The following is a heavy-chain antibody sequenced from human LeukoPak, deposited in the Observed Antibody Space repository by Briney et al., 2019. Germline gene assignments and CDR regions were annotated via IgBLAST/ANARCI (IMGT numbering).Heavy chain of an antibody. J-gene: IGHJ3*02. CDR3: ARGSTTVTTYAFDI. Sequence: GGSLRLSCAASGFTFSSHAMHWVRQAPGKGLEWVSGITVSGGTTYYADSVKGRFTISRDNAKNSLYLQMNSLRAEDTAVYYCARGSTTVTTYAFDIWGQGTMVTVSS. CDR1: GFTFSSHA. D-gene: IGHD4-17*01. CDR2: ITVSGGTT. V-gene: IGHV3-21*01.